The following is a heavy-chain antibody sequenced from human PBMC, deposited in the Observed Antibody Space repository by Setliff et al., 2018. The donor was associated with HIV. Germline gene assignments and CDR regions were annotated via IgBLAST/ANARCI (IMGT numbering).Heavy chain of an antibody. V-gene: IGHV1-46*01. CDR2: INPSGGST. J-gene: IGHJ3*02. Sequence: ASVKVSCKASGYTFTSFYLHWVRQAPGQGLEWMAIINPSGGSTSYAQKFQGRVTMTSDTSTSTVYMELSSLRSEDTAVYYCARGVLWFGESYDAFDIWGQGTMVT. D-gene: IGHD3-10*01. CDR3: ARGVLWFGESYDAFDI. CDR1: GYTFTSFY.